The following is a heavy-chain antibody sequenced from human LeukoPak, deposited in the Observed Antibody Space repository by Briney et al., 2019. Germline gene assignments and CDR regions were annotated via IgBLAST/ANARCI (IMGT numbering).Heavy chain of an antibody. CDR1: GFTVSSNY. V-gene: IGHV3-66*01. J-gene: IGHJ4*02. D-gene: IGHD3-22*01. CDR2: IYSGGRT. Sequence: GGSLRLSCAASGFTVSSNYMSWVRQAPGKGLEWVSVIYSGGRTYYADSVKGRFPISRDNSKNTLYLQMNSLRVEETAVYYCARESNSGYYLSYWGQGTLVTVSS. CDR3: ARESNSGYYLSY.